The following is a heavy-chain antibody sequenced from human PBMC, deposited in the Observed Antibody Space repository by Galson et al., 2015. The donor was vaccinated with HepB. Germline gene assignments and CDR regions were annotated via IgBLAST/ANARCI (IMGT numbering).Heavy chain of an antibody. CDR3: ASIVGATAPSNWFDP. CDR1: GYTFTSYG. Sequence: QSGAEVKKPGESLKISCKASGYTFTSYGISWVRQAPGQGLEWMGWISAYNGNTNYAQKLQGRVTMTTDTSTSTAYMELRSLRSDDTAVYYCASIVGATAPSNWFDPWGQGTLVTVSS. J-gene: IGHJ5*02. D-gene: IGHD1-26*01. V-gene: IGHV1-18*04. CDR2: ISAYNGNT.